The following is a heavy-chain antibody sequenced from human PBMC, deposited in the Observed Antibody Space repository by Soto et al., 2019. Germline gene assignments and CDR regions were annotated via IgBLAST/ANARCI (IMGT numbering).Heavy chain of an antibody. D-gene: IGHD6-19*01. CDR2: INPNSGGT. CDR1: GYTFTGYY. J-gene: IGHJ4*02. Sequence: ASVKVSCKASGYTFTGYYMHWVRQAPGQGLEWMGWINPNSGGTNYAQKFQGWVTMTRDTSISTAYMELSRLRSDDTAVYYCARGYSSGWYSDYWGQGTLVTVSS. V-gene: IGHV1-2*04. CDR3: ARGYSSGWYSDY.